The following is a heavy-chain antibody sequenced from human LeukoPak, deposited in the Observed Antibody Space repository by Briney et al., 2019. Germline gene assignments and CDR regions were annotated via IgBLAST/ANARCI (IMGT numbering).Heavy chain of an antibody. V-gene: IGHV3-7*03. CDR1: EVTFRNNW. Sequence: GGSLRLSCEVSEVTFRNNWMSWVRQAPGKGLEWVANVKQDGSEKYYVDSVKGRFTISRDNAKNSLYLQMNSLRAEDTAVYYCARDMYYGSGTPMQFGMDVWGQGTTVTVSS. CDR3: ARDMYYGSGTPMQFGMDV. J-gene: IGHJ6*02. CDR2: VKQDGSEK. D-gene: IGHD3-10*01.